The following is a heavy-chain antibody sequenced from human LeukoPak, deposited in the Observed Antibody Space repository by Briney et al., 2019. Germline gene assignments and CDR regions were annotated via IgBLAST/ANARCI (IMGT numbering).Heavy chain of an antibody. CDR1: GFTFSSYD. CDR2: VWYDESST. CDR3: ARDGRTATFTWIDY. J-gene: IGHJ4*02. D-gene: IGHD5-18*01. Sequence: GRSLRLSCAASGFTFSSYDMHWVRQAPGEGREWVAVVWYDESSTYYTDSVKGRFNISRGNSKTTLYLQMNSLRAEDTAVYYCARDGRTATFTWIDYWGQGTLVTVSS. V-gene: IGHV3-33*01.